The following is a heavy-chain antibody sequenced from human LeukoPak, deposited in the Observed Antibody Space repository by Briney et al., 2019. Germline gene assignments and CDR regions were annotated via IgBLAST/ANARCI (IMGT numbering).Heavy chain of an antibody. D-gene: IGHD1-14*01. CDR2: IYHSGST. V-gene: IGHV4-38-2*02. CDR1: GYSISSGYY. CDR3: ASDFLRRSWFDP. J-gene: IGHJ5*02. Sequence: SETLSLTCTVSGYSISSGYYWGWIRQPPGKGLEWIGSIYHSGSTYYNPSLKSRVTISVDTSKNQFSLKLSSVTAADTAVYYCASDFLRRSWFDPWGQGTLVTVSS.